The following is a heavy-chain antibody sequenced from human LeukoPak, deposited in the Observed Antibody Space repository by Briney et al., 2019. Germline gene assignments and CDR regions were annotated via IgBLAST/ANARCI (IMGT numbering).Heavy chain of an antibody. J-gene: IGHJ5*02. CDR1: GYSISSGYY. D-gene: IGHD5-12*01. Sequence: SETLSLTCTVSGYSISSGYYWGWIRQPPGKGLEWIGSIYHSGSTYYNPSLKSRVTISVDTSKNQFSLNLRSVTAADTALYYCARYRSGYEGWFDPWGEGTLVTVSS. CDR3: ARYRSGYEGWFDP. CDR2: IYHSGST. V-gene: IGHV4-38-2*02.